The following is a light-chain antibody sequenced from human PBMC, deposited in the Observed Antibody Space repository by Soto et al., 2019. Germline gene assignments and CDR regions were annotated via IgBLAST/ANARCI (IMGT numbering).Light chain of an antibody. J-gene: IGKJ5*01. CDR1: QSVSGY. CDR2: DAF. CDR3: QHRSDWPIT. Sequence: EIFLAQSPFSLSLSPVDVATLSCWASQSVSGYLAWYQQKLGQPPRLLIYDAFNRAAGIPARFSGSGSGTDFTLTISSLEPEDFAIYYCQHRSDWPITFGQGTRLEIK. V-gene: IGKV3-11*01.